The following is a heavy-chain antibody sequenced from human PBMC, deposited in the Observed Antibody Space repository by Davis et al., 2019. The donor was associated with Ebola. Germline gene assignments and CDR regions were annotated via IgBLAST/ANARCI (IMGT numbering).Heavy chain of an antibody. CDR1: GGSISSGGHS. CDR3: ARLNDYYGSGTFYHDY. Sequence: MPSETLSLTCTVSGGSISSGGHSWSWIRQPPGKGLEWIGCVSYSGTTDYNPSLMSRVTTSLDTSKNQFSLKLSSVTAADTAVYYCARLNDYYGSGTFYHDYWGQGALVTVSS. V-gene: IGHV4-30-4*07. J-gene: IGHJ4*02. D-gene: IGHD3-10*01. CDR2: VSYSGTT.